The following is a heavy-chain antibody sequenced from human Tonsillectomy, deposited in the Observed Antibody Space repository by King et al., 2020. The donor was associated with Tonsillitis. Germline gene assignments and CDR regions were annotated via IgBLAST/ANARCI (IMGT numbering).Heavy chain of an antibody. CDR1: SGSISSASYY. D-gene: IGHD6-19*01. V-gene: IGHV4-39*01. CDR3: ARIQWLANYYYYYMDV. Sequence: QLQESGPGLVKPSETLSLTCTVSSGSISSASYYWGWIRLPPGMGLEWIGSVYYSGSTYYNPSPKSRVTISVDTSKNQFSLKLSSVTAADTAVYYCARIQWLANYYYYYMDVWGKGTTVTVSS. J-gene: IGHJ6*03. CDR2: VYYSGST.